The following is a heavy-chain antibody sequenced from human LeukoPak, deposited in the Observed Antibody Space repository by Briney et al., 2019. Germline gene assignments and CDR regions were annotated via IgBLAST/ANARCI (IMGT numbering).Heavy chain of an antibody. CDR3: ARDKQVGATYFDY. D-gene: IGHD1-26*01. CDR2: IKQDGREI. CDR1: GFTFSSYW. V-gene: IGHV3-7*01. Sequence: GGSLRLSRAASGFTFSSYWMSWVRQAPGKGLEWVANIKQDGREIYYVDSVKGRFTISRDNAKNSLYLQMNSLRAEDTAVYYCARDKQVGATYFDYWGQGTLVTVSS. J-gene: IGHJ4*02.